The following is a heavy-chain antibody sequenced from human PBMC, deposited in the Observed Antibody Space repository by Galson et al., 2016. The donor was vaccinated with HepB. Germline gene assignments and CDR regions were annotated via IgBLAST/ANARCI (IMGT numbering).Heavy chain of an antibody. Sequence: CAISGDSVSSDSAAWDWLRQSPSRGLEWLGRTYYRSKWYTDYPESVKGRVTINPDTSKNQVSLQLNSVTPEDTAVYYCAVGHVGTAEDLPFDYWGQGTLVTVSS. CDR2: TYYRSKWYT. D-gene: IGHD7-27*01. CDR1: GDSVSSDSAA. CDR3: AVGHVGTAEDLPFDY. V-gene: IGHV6-1*01. J-gene: IGHJ4*02.